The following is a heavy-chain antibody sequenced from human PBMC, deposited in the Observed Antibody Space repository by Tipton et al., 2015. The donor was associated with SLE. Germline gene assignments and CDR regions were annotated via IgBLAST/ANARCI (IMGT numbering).Heavy chain of an antibody. CDR2: IRFDSTRK. J-gene: IGHJ4*02. D-gene: IGHD2-2*01. CDR3: ARDPPPYCSSTSCQMIYLDY. Sequence: SLRLSCAASGFTFSTNWMTWVRQAPGKGLEWVAFIRFDSTRKYYADSVEGRLTVSRDNSKNTLYLQINSLRPEDTAVYYCARDPPPYCSSTSCQMIYLDYWGQGTLVTGSS. CDR1: GFTFSTNW. V-gene: IGHV3-33*08.